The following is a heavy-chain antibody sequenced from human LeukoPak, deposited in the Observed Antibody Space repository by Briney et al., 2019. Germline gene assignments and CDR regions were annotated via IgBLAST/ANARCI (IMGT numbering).Heavy chain of an antibody. V-gene: IGHV3-30*02. J-gene: IGHJ4*02. D-gene: IGHD3-10*01. CDR1: GFTFSSYA. Sequence: GGSLRLSCVASGFTFSSYAMHWVRQAPGKGLERVAFIRFNGTNIYYADSVKGRFTISREHSKSTLYLQMNGLNPEDSAVYYCAKEGAGAIWFGYLDYWGQGTLVSVSS. CDR2: IRFNGTNI. CDR3: AKEGAGAIWFGYLDY.